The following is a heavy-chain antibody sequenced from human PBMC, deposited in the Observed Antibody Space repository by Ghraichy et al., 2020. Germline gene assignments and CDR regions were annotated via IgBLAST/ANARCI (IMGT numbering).Heavy chain of an antibody. CDR3: ARRGGTIYGENAFDI. V-gene: IGHV4-34*01. J-gene: IGHJ3*02. CDR2: INHSGST. CDR1: GGSFSGYY. Sequence: SQTLSLTCAVYGGSFSGYYWSWIRQPPGKGLEWIGEINHSGSTNYNPSLKSRVTISVDTSKNQFSLKLSSVTAADTAVYYCARRGGTIYGENAFDIWGQGTMVTVSS. D-gene: IGHD1-14*01.